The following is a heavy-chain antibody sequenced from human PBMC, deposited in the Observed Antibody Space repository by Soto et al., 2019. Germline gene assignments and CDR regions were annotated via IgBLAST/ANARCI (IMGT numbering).Heavy chain of an antibody. CDR3: ASLYCSGGSCYSVYNWFDP. J-gene: IGHJ5*02. V-gene: IGHV1-69*13. D-gene: IGHD2-15*01. CDR1: GGTFSSYA. CDR2: IIPIFGTA. Sequence: SVKVSCKASGGTFSSYAISWVRQAPGQGLEWMGGIIPIFGTANYAQKFQGRVTITADESTSTAYMELSSLRSEDTAVYYCASLYCSGGSCYSVYNWFDPWGQGXLVTVSS.